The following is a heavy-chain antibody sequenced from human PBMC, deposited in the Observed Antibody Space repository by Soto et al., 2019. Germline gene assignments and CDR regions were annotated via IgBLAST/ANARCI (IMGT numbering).Heavy chain of an antibody. D-gene: IGHD3-9*01. J-gene: IGHJ4*02. Sequence: PGGSLRLSCAASGFTFSTYDMHWVRQAPGKGLEWVAVISYGGSNKYYADSVKGRFTISRDTSKNQVVLTMTNMDPVDTATYYCAHGDTLINHGYDYWGQGTLVTVSS. V-gene: IGHV3-30*03. CDR2: ISYGGSNK. CDR3: AHGDTLINHGYDY. CDR1: GFTFSTYD.